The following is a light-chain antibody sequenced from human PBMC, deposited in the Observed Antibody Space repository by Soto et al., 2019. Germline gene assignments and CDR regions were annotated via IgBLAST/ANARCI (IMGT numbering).Light chain of an antibody. Sequence: QAVLTQPASVSGSPGQSITISCTGTSNDVGGYNHVSWYQQRPGKAPKLIIYDVTNRPSGVSNRFSGSKSGNTASLTVSGLQAEDEADYYCSSFTSRSTLVVFGGGTKVTVL. CDR2: DVT. CDR3: SSFTSRSTLVV. V-gene: IGLV2-14*03. J-gene: IGLJ2*01. CDR1: SNDVGGYNH.